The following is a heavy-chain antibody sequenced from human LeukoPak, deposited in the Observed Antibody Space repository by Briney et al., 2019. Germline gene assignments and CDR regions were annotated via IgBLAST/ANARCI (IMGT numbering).Heavy chain of an antibody. CDR2: ISSSSSTI. J-gene: IGHJ4*02. V-gene: IGHV3-48*01. CDR3: ARGFSGSYFGY. Sequence: GGSLRLSCAASGFTFRSYSMNWVRQAPGKGLEWVSYISSSSSTIYHADSVKGRFTISRDNAKNSLYLQMNSLRAEDTAVYYCARGFSGSYFGYWGQGTLVTVSS. D-gene: IGHD1-26*01. CDR1: GFTFRSYS.